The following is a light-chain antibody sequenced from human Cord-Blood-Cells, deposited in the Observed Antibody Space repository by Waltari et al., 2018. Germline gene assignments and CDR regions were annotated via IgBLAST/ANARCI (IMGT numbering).Light chain of an antibody. CDR3: QQSYSTPPT. J-gene: IGKJ2*01. V-gene: IGKV1-39*01. Sequence: DIQMTQSPSSLSASVGDRVTITCRASQSISSYLNWYQQTPAKAPKLLIYAASSLQSGVPSRFSGSGSGTDFTLTISSLQPEDFATYYCQQSYSTPPTFGQGTKLEIK. CDR1: QSISSY. CDR2: AAS.